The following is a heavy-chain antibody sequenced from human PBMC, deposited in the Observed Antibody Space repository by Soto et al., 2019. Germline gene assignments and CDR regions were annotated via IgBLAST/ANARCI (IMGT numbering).Heavy chain of an antibody. D-gene: IGHD3-22*01. CDR1: GFTFSSYW. CDR2: IKQDGSEK. V-gene: IGHV3-7*04. J-gene: IGHJ6*02. Sequence: GGSLRLSCAASGFTFSSYWKSWVRQAPGKGLEWVANIKQDGSEKDYVDYVKGRFTISRDNAKNSLFLQMNSLRAEDTAVYYCARFYYDSSGYLPSPYYYYYGMDVWGQGT. CDR3: ARFYYDSSGYLPSPYYYYYGMDV.